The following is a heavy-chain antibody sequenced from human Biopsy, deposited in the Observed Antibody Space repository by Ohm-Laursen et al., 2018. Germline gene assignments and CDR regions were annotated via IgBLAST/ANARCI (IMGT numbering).Heavy chain of an antibody. CDR3: TRAGVGSDGTDSYYYGMDV. Sequence: ASVKASRKASGNTFATYHIQWVRQAPGQGLEWMGVISPSGVTTSFSQKFQGRITMTRDTSTGTMYMDLNSLVSEDPAVYYCTRAGVGSDGTDSYYYGMDVWGPGTTVTVSS. CDR2: ISPSGVTT. CDR1: GNTFATYH. J-gene: IGHJ6*02. V-gene: IGHV1-46*01. D-gene: IGHD5-24*01.